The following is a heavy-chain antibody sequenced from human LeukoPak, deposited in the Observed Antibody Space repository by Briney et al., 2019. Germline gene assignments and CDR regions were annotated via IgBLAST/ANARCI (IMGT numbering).Heavy chain of an antibody. D-gene: IGHD3-10*01. CDR3: ARSRTGSGFLFDY. J-gene: IGHJ4*02. V-gene: IGHV1-2*02. CDR1: GGTFSTFA. CDR2: INPNSGGT. Sequence: ASVKVSCKASGGTFSTFALSWVRQAPGQGLEWMGWINPNSGGTNYAQKFQGRVTMTRDTSISTAYMELSRLRSDDTAVYYCARSRTGSGFLFDYWGQGTLVTVSS.